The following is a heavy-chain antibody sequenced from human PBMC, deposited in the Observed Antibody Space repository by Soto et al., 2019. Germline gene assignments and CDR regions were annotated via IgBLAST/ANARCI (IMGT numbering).Heavy chain of an antibody. CDR1: GYTFTSYY. CDR3: ARVFSIAAAWYYFDY. CDR2: INPSGGST. D-gene: IGHD6-13*01. J-gene: IGHJ4*02. V-gene: IGHV1-46*01. Sequence: QVQLVQSGAEVKKPGASVKVSCKASGYTFTSYYMHWVRQAPGQGLEWTGIINPSGGSTSYAQKFQGRVNRNRDTSTSTVYMEQSSLRSEDTAVYYCARVFSIAAAWYYFDYWGQGTLVTVSS.